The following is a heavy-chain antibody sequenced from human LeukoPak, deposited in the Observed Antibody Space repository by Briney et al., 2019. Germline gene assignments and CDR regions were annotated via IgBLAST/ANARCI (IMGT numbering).Heavy chain of an antibody. CDR3: AREMRGDYHFDY. D-gene: IGHD4-17*01. Sequence: SETLSLTCTVSGGSISSSSYYWGWIRQPPGKGLEWIGSIYYSGSTYYNPSLKSRVTISVDTSKNQFSLKLSSVTAADTAVYYCAREMRGDYHFDYWGQGTLVTVSS. CDR2: IYYSGST. CDR1: GGSISSSSYY. J-gene: IGHJ4*02. V-gene: IGHV4-39*07.